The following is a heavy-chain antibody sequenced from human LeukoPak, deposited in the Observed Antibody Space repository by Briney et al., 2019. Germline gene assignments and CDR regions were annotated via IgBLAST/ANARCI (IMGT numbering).Heavy chain of an antibody. J-gene: IGHJ4*02. CDR3: ARSYRGTSFDY. Sequence: ASVKVSCKASGYTFTSYGISWVRQARGQGLEWMGWISAYNGDTNYAQMLQGRVTLTTDTSTSTAYMELRSLTSDDTAVYYCARSYRGTSFDYWGQGTLVTVSS. CDR1: GYTFTSYG. V-gene: IGHV1-18*01. CDR2: ISAYNGDT. D-gene: IGHD1-26*01.